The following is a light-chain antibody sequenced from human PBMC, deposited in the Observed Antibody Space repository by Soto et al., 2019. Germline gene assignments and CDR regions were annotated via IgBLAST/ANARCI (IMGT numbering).Light chain of an antibody. Sequence: EIVLTQFPATLSLSPGERASLSCRASQSVGSYLAWYQQKPGQAPRLLIYDVSTRATGIPARFSGSGSGTDFTLTISSLDPEDFAVYSCQQRSNWPITFGQGTRREIK. CDR3: QQRSNWPIT. CDR1: QSVGSY. V-gene: IGKV3-11*01. CDR2: DVS. J-gene: IGKJ5*01.